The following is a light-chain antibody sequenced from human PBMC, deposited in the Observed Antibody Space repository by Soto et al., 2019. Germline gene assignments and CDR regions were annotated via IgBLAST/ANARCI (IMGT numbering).Light chain of an antibody. CDR2: AAS. CDR3: QQSYSTPPT. CDR1: QSISSY. J-gene: IGKJ2*01. Sequence: DIQMTQSPSSLSGSVGDRVTITCRASQSISSYLNWYQQKPGKAPKLLIYAASSLQSGVTSRFSGSGSGTDFTLTISSLQPEDFATYYCQQSYSTPPTFGQGTKLEIK. V-gene: IGKV1-39*01.